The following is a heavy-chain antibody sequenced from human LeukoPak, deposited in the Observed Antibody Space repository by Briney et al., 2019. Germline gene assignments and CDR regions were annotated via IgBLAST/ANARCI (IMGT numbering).Heavy chain of an antibody. D-gene: IGHD2-2*01. CDR1: GGSISSSSYY. CDR2: IYYSGST. CDR3: ARGIGYCSSTSCPPYDY. J-gene: IGHJ4*02. Sequence: SETLSLTCTVSGGSISSSSYYWGWIRQPPGKGLEWIGSIYYSGSTYYNPSLKSRVTISVDTSKNQFSLKLSSVTAADTAVYYCARGIGYCSSTSCPPYDYWGQGTLVTVSS. V-gene: IGHV4-39*07.